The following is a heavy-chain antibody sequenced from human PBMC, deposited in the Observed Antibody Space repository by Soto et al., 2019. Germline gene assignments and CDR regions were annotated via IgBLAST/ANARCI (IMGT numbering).Heavy chain of an antibody. J-gene: IGHJ4*02. CDR1: GYTFIAYH. CDR2: INPNSGGT. D-gene: IGHD6-19*01. CDR3: AKDHGRGWYEDFDY. V-gene: IGHV1-2*02. Sequence: QVQLVQSGAEAKKPGASVKVSCKASGYTFIAYHIHWLRQAPGQGLEWMGWINPNSGGTNYAQEFQDRVTMTRDTSISTAYMELSRLTSDDTAMYYCAKDHGRGWYEDFDYWGQGTLGTVSP.